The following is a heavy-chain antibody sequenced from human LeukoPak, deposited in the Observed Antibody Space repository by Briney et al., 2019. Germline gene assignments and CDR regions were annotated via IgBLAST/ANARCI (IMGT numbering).Heavy chain of an antibody. Sequence: GGSLRLSCAASGFTFSSYWMSWVRQAPGKGLEWVANIKQDGSEKYYVDSVKGRFTISRDNAKNSLYLQMNSLRAEDTAVYYCASNGKLRYFDWLNGAFDIWGQGTMVTVSS. CDR1: GFTFSSYW. D-gene: IGHD3-9*01. CDR2: IKQDGSEK. CDR3: ASNGKLRYFDWLNGAFDI. V-gene: IGHV3-7*01. J-gene: IGHJ3*02.